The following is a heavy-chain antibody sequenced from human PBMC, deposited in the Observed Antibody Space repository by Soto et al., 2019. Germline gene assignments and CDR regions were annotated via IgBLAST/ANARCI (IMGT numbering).Heavy chain of an antibody. Sequence: QVQLVQSGAEVKKPGASVKVSCKASGYTFTSYGISWVRQAPGPGLEWMGWISAYNGNTNYAQKLQGRVTRTTDTSTSTADMELRSLRSDDTAVYYCARAWWDDYGDYGGPHLDYWGQGTLVTVSS. J-gene: IGHJ4*02. D-gene: IGHD4-17*01. CDR3: ARAWWDDYGDYGGPHLDY. V-gene: IGHV1-18*01. CDR1: GYTFTSYG. CDR2: ISAYNGNT.